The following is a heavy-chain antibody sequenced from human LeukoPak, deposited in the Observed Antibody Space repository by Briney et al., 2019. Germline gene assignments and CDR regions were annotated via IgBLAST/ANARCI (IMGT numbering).Heavy chain of an antibody. V-gene: IGHV1-18*01. Sequence: ASVKVSCTASGYTFTNYHIAWVRQAPGQGLEWMGWVSTNDGNTVYAQRLQGRVTMTTDTSTSVAYMELRSLTSDDTAVYYCTRAPPGMTMMTDYWGQGTLVTVSS. CDR2: VSTNDGNT. D-gene: IGHD3-22*01. CDR3: TRAPPGMTMMTDY. J-gene: IGHJ4*02. CDR1: GYTFTNYH.